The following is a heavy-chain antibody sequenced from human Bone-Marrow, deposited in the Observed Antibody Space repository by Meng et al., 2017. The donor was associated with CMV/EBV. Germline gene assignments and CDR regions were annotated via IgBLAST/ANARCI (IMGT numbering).Heavy chain of an antibody. D-gene: IGHD3-22*01. CDR2: IHQSGST. Sequence: SGDSISGDKWWTWIRQPPGKELEWIGEIHQSGSTNYNPSLKSRVTISVDKSKNQFSLKLNSVTAADTAVYYCARRPYYDSTGYFYNWGQGTLVTVSS. V-gene: IGHV4-4*02. CDR3: ARRPYYDSTGYFYN. J-gene: IGHJ4*02. CDR1: GDSISGDKW.